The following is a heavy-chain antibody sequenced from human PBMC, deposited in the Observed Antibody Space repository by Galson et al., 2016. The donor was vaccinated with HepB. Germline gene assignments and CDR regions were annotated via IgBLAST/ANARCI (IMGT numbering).Heavy chain of an antibody. D-gene: IGHD5-12*01. CDR1: RGSISSGNYY. CDR3: AIVLSAYEEAP. Sequence: TLSLACAVSRGSISSGNYYWHWIRQHARKGLEWIGNIYNTGNTNYNPSLKSQATIPLDTSKNQFSLKLTSVTAAYTAVYYCAIVLSAYEEAPWGRGTLVTVSA. CDR2: IYNTGNT. V-gene: IGHV4-61*09. J-gene: IGHJ5*02.